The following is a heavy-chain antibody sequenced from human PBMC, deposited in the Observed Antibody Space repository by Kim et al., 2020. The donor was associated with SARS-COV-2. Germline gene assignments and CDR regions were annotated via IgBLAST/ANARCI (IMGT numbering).Heavy chain of an antibody. CDR1: GGSFSGYY. CDR2: INHSGST. CDR3: ARGGHGDYPFDY. V-gene: IGHV4-34*01. D-gene: IGHD4-17*01. Sequence: SETLSLTCAVYGGSFSGYYWSWIRQPPGKGLEWIGEINHSGSTNYNPSLKSRVTISVDTSKNQFSLKLSSVTAADTAVYYCARGGHGDYPFDYWGQGTLV. J-gene: IGHJ4*02.